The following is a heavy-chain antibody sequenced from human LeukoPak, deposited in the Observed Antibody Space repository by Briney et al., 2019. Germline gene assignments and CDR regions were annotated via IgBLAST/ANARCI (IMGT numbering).Heavy chain of an antibody. D-gene: IGHD2-2*01. J-gene: IGHJ4*02. V-gene: IGHV4-34*01. CDR2: INHSGST. CDR1: GGSFSGYY. Sequence: SETLSLTCAVYGGSFSGYYWSWIRQPPGKGLEWIGEINHSGSTNYNPSLKSRVTISVDTSKNQFSLKLSSVTAADTAVYYCARGFIVVVNFDYWGQGTLVTVSS. CDR3: ARGFIVVVNFDY.